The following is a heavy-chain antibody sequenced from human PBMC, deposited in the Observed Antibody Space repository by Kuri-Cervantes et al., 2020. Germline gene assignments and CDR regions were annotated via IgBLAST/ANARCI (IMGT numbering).Heavy chain of an antibody. D-gene: IGHD3-10*01. J-gene: IGHJ6*03. CDR3: ARGRGYYYYMDV. CDR2: IYYSGST. Sequence: SETLSLTCTVSGGSISSYYWSWIRQHPGKGLEWIGYIYYSGSTNYNPSLKSRVTISVDTSKNQFSLKLSSVTATDTAVYYCARGRGYYYYMDVWGKGTTVTVSS. CDR1: GGSISSYY. V-gene: IGHV4-59*01.